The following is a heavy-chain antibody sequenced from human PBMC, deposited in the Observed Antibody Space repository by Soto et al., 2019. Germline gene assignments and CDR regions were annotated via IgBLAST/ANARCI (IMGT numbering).Heavy chain of an antibody. J-gene: IGHJ6*02. CDR2: IDPSDSYT. Sequence: WESLKISCKGSGYSFTSYWISWVRQMPGKGLEWMGRIDPSDSYTNYSPSFQGQVTISADKSISTAYLQWSSLKASDTAMYYCARTAAAGKYYYGMDVWGQGTTVTAP. CDR1: GYSFTSYW. CDR3: ARTAAAGKYYYGMDV. V-gene: IGHV5-10-1*04. D-gene: IGHD6-13*01.